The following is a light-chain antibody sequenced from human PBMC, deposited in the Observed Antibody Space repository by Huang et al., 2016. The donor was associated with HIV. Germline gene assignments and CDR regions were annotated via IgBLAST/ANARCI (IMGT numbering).Light chain of an antibody. V-gene: IGKV1-8*01. CDR3: QQYYSFPLT. CDR1: QDINTY. J-gene: IGKJ1*01. Sequence: AIRITQSPSSLSASTGDKVSITCRASQDINTYLAWYQQKPGKPPSLLIYATSTLQSGVPSRFSSSGSGTDFTLTITHLQSEDFATYYCQQYYSFPLTFGQGSQVEV. CDR2: ATS.